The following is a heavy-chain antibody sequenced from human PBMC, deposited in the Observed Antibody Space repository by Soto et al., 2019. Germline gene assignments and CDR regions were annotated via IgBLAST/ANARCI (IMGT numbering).Heavy chain of an antibody. CDR2: ISDSGTGT. CDR3: AKDHTVVIRDAFDI. D-gene: IGHD3-22*01. J-gene: IGHJ3*02. CDR1: GFTFSSYA. Sequence: VQILESGGGLVQPGGSLRLSCAASGFTFSSYAMYWVRQAPGKGLAWVSGISDSGTGTYYADSVKGRFTISRDNSKNTVYMQMKSLRAEDTAVYYCAKDHTVVIRDAFDIWGQGTMVNVSS. V-gene: IGHV3-23*01.